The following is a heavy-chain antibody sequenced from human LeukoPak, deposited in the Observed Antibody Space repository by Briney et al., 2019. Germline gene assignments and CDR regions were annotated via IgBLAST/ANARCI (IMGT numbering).Heavy chain of an antibody. J-gene: IGHJ4*02. CDR1: GFSFDDYG. CDR3: ARVNGYCSTSSCYSLGY. Sequence: QSGGSLRLSCVASGFSFDDYGMHWVRQAPGKGLEWVSAISSNSGITEYADSVKGRFTVSRDNAKNTLYLQMNSLRAEDTAVYYCARVNGYCSTSSCYSLGYWGQGALVTVSS. D-gene: IGHD2-2*03. CDR2: ISSNSGIT. V-gene: IGHV3-9*01.